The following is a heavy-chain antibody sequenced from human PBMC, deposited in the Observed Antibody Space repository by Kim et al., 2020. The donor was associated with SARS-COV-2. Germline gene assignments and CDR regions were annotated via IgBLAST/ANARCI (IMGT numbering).Heavy chain of an antibody. D-gene: IGHD2-2*01. Sequence: GGSLRLSCAASGFTFSDYYMSWFRQAPGKGLEWVSYISSSSSYTNYADSVKGRFTSSRDNAKNSLYLQMNSLRAEDTVVYYCARAPRYCSSTSSYLFDYWGRGPLVTVSS. V-gene: IGHV3-11*05. CDR2: ISSSSSYT. CDR1: GFTFSDYY. CDR3: ARAPRYCSSTSSYLFDY. J-gene: IGHJ4*02.